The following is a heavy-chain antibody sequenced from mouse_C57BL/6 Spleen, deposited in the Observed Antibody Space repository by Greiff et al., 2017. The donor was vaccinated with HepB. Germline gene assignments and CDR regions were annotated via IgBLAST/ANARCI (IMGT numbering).Heavy chain of an antibody. V-gene: IGHV6-6*01. J-gene: IGHJ2*01. CDR2: IRHKANNHAT. CDR3: TRGRSGYVNY. Sequence: EVKLEESGGGLVQPGGSMKLSCAASGFTFSDAWMDWVRQSPEKGLEWVAEIRHKANNHATYYAESVKGRFTISRDDSKSSVYLQMNSLRAEDTGIYYYTRGRSGYVNYWGQGTTLTVSS. D-gene: IGHD3-2*02. CDR1: GFTFSDAW.